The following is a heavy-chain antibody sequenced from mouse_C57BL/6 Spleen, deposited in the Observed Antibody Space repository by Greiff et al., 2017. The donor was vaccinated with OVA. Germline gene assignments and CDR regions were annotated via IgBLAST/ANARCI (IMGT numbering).Heavy chain of an antibody. CDR1: GFTFSDYY. J-gene: IGHJ3*01. D-gene: IGHD4-1*01. CDR3: AREGGTGTGFAY. CDR2: INYDGSST. Sequence: EVKLLESEGGLVQPGSSMKLSCTASGFTFSDYYMAWVRQVPEKGLEWVANINYDGSSTNYLDSLKSRSILSRDNAKNILYLQMSSQKSEDTATYYCAREGGTGTGFAYWGQGTLVTVSA. V-gene: IGHV5-16*01.